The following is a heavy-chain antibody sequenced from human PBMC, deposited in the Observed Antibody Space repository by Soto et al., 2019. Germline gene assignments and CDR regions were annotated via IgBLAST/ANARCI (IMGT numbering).Heavy chain of an antibody. V-gene: IGHV1-18*01. J-gene: IGHJ4*02. CDR2: ISAYNGNT. CDR1: GYTFTSYA. CDR3: ARSGPPAGY. Sequence: QVQLVQSGAEVKKPGASVKVSCKASGYTFTSYAISWVRQAPGQGLEWMGWISAYNGNTNYAPKLQGRVTMTTDTSTPTPYMELRSLRSDATAVYSCARSGPPAGYWGQGTPVTVSS.